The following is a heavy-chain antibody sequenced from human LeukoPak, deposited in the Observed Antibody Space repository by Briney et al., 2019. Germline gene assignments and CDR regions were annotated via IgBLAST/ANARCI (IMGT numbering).Heavy chain of an antibody. V-gene: IGHV3-7*03. CDR2: IKQDGSEK. D-gene: IGHD6-13*01. Sequence: PGGSLRLSCAASGFTFSSYWMSWVRQAPGKGLEWVANIKQDGSEKYYVDSVKGRFTISRDNAKNSLYLQMNSLRAEDTAVYYCARDRGYSRSWYQDYWGQETLVPVPS. CDR1: GFTFSSYW. J-gene: IGHJ4*02. CDR3: ARDRGYSRSWYQDY.